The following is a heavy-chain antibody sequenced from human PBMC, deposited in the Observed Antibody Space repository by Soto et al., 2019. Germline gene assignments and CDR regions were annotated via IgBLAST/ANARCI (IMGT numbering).Heavy chain of an antibody. J-gene: IGHJ6*02. Sequence: PGWSLRLSCAASGFTLSSYGMHWVRHGPGEGLDLVAVVSYDGSNKYDACSLRGGFTISRENSKNTLYLKMNRLRAEDTAVYYCAKVKDIVLMVYVQDYYGMDVWGQGTTVTVSS. CDR3: AKVKDIVLMVYVQDYYGMDV. CDR1: GFTLSSYG. CDR2: VSYDGSNK. V-gene: IGHV3-30*18. D-gene: IGHD2-8*01.